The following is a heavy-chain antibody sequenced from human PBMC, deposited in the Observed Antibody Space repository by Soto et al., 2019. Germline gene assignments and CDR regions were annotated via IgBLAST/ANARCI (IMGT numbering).Heavy chain of an antibody. CDR3: ARVSKSSSWYYYYYGMDV. CDR2: INSDGSST. J-gene: IGHJ6*02. CDR1: GFTFSSYW. V-gene: IGHV3-74*01. Sequence: PGGSMRLSCAASGFTFSSYWMHWVRQAPGKGLVWVSRINSDGSSTSYADSVKGRSTISRDNAKNTLYLQMNSLRAEDTAVYYCARVSKSSSWYYYYYGMDVWGQGTTVTVSS. D-gene: IGHD6-13*01.